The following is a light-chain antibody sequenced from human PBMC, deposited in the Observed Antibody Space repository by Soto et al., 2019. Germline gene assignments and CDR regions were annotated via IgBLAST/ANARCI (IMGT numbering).Light chain of an antibody. CDR1: QSVSSSY. Sequence: EIVLTQSPGTLSLSPGERATLSCRASQSVSSSYLAWYQQRPGRAPRLLIYGASSRATGIPDRFSGSGSGTDFTLTISRLEPEAFAVYYCQQYGSSPLTFGGGTKVEI. CDR3: QQYGSSPLT. CDR2: GAS. J-gene: IGKJ4*01. V-gene: IGKV3-20*01.